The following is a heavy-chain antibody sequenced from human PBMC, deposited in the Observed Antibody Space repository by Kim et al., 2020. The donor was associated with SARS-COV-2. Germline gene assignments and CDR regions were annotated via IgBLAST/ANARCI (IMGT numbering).Heavy chain of an antibody. D-gene: IGHD1-1*01. J-gene: IGHJ3*01. CDR3: SATSHVRCGNDAFDV. V-gene: IGHV3-13*01. Sequence: GGSLRLSCAASGFTFSNYDMPWVRQATGKGLEWVSSIRAAGAASFQGYFEDRLCISTRDNNSTIYPHKNNLMTAEAAAIYYSATSHVRCGNDAFDVWGQG. CDR1: GFTFSNYD. CDR2: IRAAGAA.